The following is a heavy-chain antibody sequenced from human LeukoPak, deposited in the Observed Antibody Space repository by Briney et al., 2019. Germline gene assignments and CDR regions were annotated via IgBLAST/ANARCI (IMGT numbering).Heavy chain of an antibody. CDR3: AVCGSELRTNYYYYYMDV. V-gene: IGHV4-61*02. CDR2: IYTSGST. D-gene: IGHD3-10*01. CDR1: GGSISSSSYY. J-gene: IGHJ6*03. Sequence: NASETLSLTCTVSGGSISSSSYYWGWIRQPAGKGLEWIGRIYTSGSTNYNPSLKSRVTISVNTSKNQFSLKLSSVTAADTAVYYCAVCGSELRTNYYYYYMDVWGKGTTVTISS.